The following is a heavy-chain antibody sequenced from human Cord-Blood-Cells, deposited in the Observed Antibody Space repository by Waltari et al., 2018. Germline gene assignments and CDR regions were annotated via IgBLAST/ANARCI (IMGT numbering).Heavy chain of an antibody. CDR1: GGSISSGGYS. J-gene: IGHJ3*02. CDR2: IYHSGST. Sequence: QLQLQESGSGLVKPSQTLSLTCAVSGGSISSGGYSWSWIRQTPGKGLEWIGYIYHSGSTYYNPSLKSRVTISVDRSKNQFSLKLSSVTAADTAVYYCARDSSSSFDAFDIWGQGTMVTVSS. V-gene: IGHV4-30-2*01. D-gene: IGHD6-6*01. CDR3: ARDSSSSFDAFDI.